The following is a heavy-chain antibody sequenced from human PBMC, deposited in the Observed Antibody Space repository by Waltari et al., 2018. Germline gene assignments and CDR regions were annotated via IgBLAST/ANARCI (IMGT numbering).Heavy chain of an antibody. J-gene: IGHJ4*02. CDR1: GFTFSSYE. CDR2: ISSSGSTI. Sequence: EVQLVESGGGLVQPGGSLRLSCAASGFTFSSYEMNWVRQAPGEGLEWVSYISSSGSTIYYADSGKGRFTISRDNAKNSLYLQMNSLRAEDTAVYYCARDSSSGWFGDYWGQGTLVTVSS. D-gene: IGHD6-19*01. CDR3: ARDSSSGWFGDY. V-gene: IGHV3-48*03.